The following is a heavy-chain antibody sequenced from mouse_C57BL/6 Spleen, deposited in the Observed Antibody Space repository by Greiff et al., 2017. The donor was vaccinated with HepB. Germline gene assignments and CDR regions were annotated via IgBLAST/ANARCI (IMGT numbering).Heavy chain of an antibody. CDR1: GYSFTGYY. V-gene: IGHV1-42*01. D-gene: IGHD2-2*01. CDR3: ARLPIYYGYEDAMDY. CDR2: INPSTGGT. Sequence: EVQLQQSGPELVKPGASVKISCKASGYSFTGYYMNWVKQSPEKSLEWIGEINPSTGGTTYNQKFKAKATLTVDKSSSTAYMQLKSLTSEDSAVYYCARLPIYYGYEDAMDYWGQGTSVTVSS. J-gene: IGHJ4*01.